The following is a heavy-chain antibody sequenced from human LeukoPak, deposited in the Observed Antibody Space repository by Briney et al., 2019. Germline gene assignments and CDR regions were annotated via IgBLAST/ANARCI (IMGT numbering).Heavy chain of an antibody. CDR3: AREGPYDILTGYYYYGMDV. Sequence: GRSLRLSCAASGFTFSSYGMHWVRQAPGKGLEWVAVISYDGSNKYYADSVKGRFTISRDNAKNTLYLQMNSLRAEDTAVYYCAREGPYDILTGYYYYGMDVWGQGTTVTVSS. CDR1: GFTFSSYG. D-gene: IGHD3-9*01. J-gene: IGHJ6*02. V-gene: IGHV3-30*03. CDR2: ISYDGSNK.